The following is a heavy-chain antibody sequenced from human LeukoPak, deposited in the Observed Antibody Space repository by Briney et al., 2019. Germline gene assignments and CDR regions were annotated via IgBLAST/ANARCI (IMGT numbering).Heavy chain of an antibody. J-gene: IGHJ4*02. V-gene: IGHV1-2*02. CDR1: GYTFTGYY. CDR3: ARDYYDSSGYYSDY. CDR2: INPNSGGT. D-gene: IGHD3-22*01. Sequence: ASVKVSCKASGYTFTGYYMHWARQAPGQGLEWMGWINPNSGGTNYAQKFQGRVTMTRDTSISTAYMELSSLRSEDTAVYYCARDYYDSSGYYSDYWGQGTLVTVSS.